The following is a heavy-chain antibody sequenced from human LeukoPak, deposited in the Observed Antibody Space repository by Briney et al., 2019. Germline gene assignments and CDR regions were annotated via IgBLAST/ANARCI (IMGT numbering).Heavy chain of an antibody. CDR1: GGSISSYY. CDR2: IYYSGST. J-gene: IGHJ3*02. CDR3: ARDRAGVYSYGSGSYYKRADAFVI. D-gene: IGHD3-10*01. Sequence: NTSETLSLTCTVSGGSISSYYWSWIRQPPGKGLEWIGYIYYSGSTNYNPSLKSRVTISVDTSKNQFSLQLNSVTPEDTAVYYCARDRAGVYSYGSGSYYKRADAFVIWGQGTMVTVSS. V-gene: IGHV4-59*12.